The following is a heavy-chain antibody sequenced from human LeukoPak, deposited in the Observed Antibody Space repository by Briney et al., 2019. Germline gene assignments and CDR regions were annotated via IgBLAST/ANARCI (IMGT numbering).Heavy chain of an antibody. D-gene: IGHD3-3*01. J-gene: IGHJ6*02. CDR1: GGSVSSGGYC. V-gene: IGHV4-61*08. CDR2: IYYSGST. Sequence: SETLSLTCTVSGGSVSSGGYCWSWIRQPPGKGLEWIGYIYYSGSTNYNPSPKSRVTISVDTSKNQFSLKLSSVTAADTAVYYCARDPYYDFWSGPQSTYYYYGMDVWGQGATVTVSS. CDR3: ARDPYYDFWSGPQSTYYYYGMDV.